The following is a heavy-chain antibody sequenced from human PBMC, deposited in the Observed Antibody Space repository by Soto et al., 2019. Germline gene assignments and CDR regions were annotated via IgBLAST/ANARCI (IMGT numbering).Heavy chain of an antibody. Sequence: QLQLQESGPGLVKPSATLSLTCTVSGGSISSSSYYWGWIRQPPGKGLDWIGSIYYSGSTYYNPSLKSRVTLSVDTSKHQYSLQLSSVTAADTAVYYCASRGYCSSNSCPPRRSWFYPLGQGTLVPGSS. V-gene: IGHV4-39*01. CDR1: GGSISSSSYY. CDR2: IYYSGST. CDR3: ASRGYCSSNSCPPRRSWFYP. D-gene: IGHD2-2*01. J-gene: IGHJ5*02.